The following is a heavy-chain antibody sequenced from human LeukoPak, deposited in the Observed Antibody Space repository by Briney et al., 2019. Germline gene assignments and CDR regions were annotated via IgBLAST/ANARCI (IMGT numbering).Heavy chain of an antibody. V-gene: IGHV3-7*01. D-gene: IGHD6-13*01. CDR1: GFTFSNYW. Sequence: GGSLRLSCAASGFTFSNYWMSWVRQAPGKGLEWVANIKEDGSEKYYVDSVKGRFTISRDNARNSLYLRMNSLRAEDTAVYYCASGRQLGYWGQGTLVTVSS. CDR2: IKEDGSEK. CDR3: ASGRQLGY. J-gene: IGHJ4*02.